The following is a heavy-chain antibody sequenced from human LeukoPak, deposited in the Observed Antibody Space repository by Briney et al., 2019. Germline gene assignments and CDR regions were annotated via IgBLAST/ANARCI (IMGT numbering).Heavy chain of an antibody. J-gene: IGHJ4*02. Sequence: ASVKVSCKASGYTFTGYYMHWVRQAPGQGLEWMGGINHNSGGTNYAQKFQGRVTMTRDTSISTAYMELSRLRSDDTAVYYCARGWQLLLLPDFDYWGQGTLVTVSS. CDR2: INHNSGGT. CDR3: ARGWQLLLLPDFDY. CDR1: GYTFTGYY. D-gene: IGHD2-15*01. V-gene: IGHV1-2*02.